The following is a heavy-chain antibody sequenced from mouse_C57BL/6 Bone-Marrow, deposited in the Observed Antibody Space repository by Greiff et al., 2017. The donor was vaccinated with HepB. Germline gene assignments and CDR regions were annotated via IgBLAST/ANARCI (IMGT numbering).Heavy chain of an antibody. J-gene: IGHJ2*01. D-gene: IGHD2-4*01. CDR1: GYAFTNYL. Sequence: LQESGAELVRPGTSVKVSCKASGYAFTNYLIEWVKQRPGQGLEWIGVINPGSGGTNYNEKFKGKATLTADKSSSTAYMQLSSLTSEDSAVYFCARWGLRRGFDYWGQGTTLTVSS. CDR3: ARWGLRRGFDY. CDR2: INPGSGGT. V-gene: IGHV1-54*01.